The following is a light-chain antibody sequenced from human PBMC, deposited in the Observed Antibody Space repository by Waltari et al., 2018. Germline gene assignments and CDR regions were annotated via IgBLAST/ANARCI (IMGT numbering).Light chain of an antibody. CDR3: YSTDSSSKGV. Sequence: SYELTQPPSVSVSPGQTARITCSGDTLPRKYAYWYQQKSGQAPVLVIFEDNKRPPGIPGRFSGSISGTMATLTISGAQVEDEADYYCYSTDSSSKGVFGAGTKVTVL. V-gene: IGLV3-10*01. CDR1: TLPRKY. CDR2: EDN. J-gene: IGLJ1*01.